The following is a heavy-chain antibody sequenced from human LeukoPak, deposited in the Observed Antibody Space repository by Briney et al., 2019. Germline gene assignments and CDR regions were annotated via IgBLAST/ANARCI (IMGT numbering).Heavy chain of an antibody. V-gene: IGHV3-33*08. D-gene: IGHD2-2*01. CDR2: IWYDGSNK. CDR3: ARGRPRYCSSTSCYFTPVMDV. Sequence: GRSLRLSCAASGFTFSDYARHWVRQAPGKGLEWVAVIWYDGSNKYYADSVKGRFTISRDNSKNTLYLQMNSLRAEDTAVYYSARGRPRYCSSTSCYFTPVMDVWGQGTTVTVSS. J-gene: IGHJ6*02. CDR1: GFTFSDYA.